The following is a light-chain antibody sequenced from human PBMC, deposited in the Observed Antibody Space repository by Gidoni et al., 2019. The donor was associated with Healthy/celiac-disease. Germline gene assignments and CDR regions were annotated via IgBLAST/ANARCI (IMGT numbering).Light chain of an antibody. CDR3: QQRNSYLLT. V-gene: IGKV1-9*01. CDR2: AAS. CDR1: QGISSY. J-gene: IGKJ4*01. Sequence: DIQVTQSPSFLSASVGDRVTITCRASQGISSYLAWYQHKPGKAPKLLIYAASTLQSGVPSRFSGSGSGTEFTLTISSLQPEDFATYYCQQRNSYLLTFGGGTKVEIK.